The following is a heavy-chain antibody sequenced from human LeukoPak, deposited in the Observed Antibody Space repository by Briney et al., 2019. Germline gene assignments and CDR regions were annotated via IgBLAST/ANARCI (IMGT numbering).Heavy chain of an antibody. Sequence: GGSLRLSCVGSGFKFGSSWMIWVRQAPGKGLEWVANIKEDGSEKFYVDSVKGRFTVSRDNAENSQYLQMNSLRPEDTAVYYCTRYLMGVWGQGTTVTVSS. CDR2: IKEDGSEK. V-gene: IGHV3-7*01. CDR3: TRYLMGV. CDR1: GFKFGSSW. J-gene: IGHJ6*02.